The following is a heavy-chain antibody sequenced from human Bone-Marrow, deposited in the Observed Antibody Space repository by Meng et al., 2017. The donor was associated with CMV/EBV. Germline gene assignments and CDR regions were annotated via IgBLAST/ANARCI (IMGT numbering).Heavy chain of an antibody. CDR1: GFTFSSYS. Sequence: GESLKISCAASGFTFSSYSMNWVRQAPGKGLEWVSSISSSSYIYYADSVKGRFTISRDNAKNSLYLQMNSLRAEDTAVYYCARGNGGRYCSSTSCYLYGMDVWGQGTTVTVSS. CDR2: ISSSSYI. V-gene: IGHV3-21*01. CDR3: ARGNGGRYCSSTSCYLYGMDV. J-gene: IGHJ6*02. D-gene: IGHD2-2*01.